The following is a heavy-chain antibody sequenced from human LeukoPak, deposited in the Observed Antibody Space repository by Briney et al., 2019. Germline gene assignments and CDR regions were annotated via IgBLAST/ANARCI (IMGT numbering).Heavy chain of an antibody. CDR1: GGSFSGYY. Sequence: SETLSLTCAVYGGSFSGYYWSWIRQPPGKGLEWIGEINHSGSTNYNPSLKGRVTISVDTSKNQFSLKLSSVTAADTAVYYCARGSQWLRLWGKPKQFDCWGQGTLVTVSS. J-gene: IGHJ4*02. V-gene: IGHV4-34*01. CDR2: INHSGST. D-gene: IGHD5-12*01. CDR3: ARGSQWLRLWGKPKQFDC.